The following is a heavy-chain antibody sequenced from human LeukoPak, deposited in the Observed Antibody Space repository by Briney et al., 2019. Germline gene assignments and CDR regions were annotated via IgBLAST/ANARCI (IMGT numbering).Heavy chain of an antibody. CDR1: GHSFITYY. D-gene: IGHD2-2*01. CDR2: ISITGGST. CDR3: AKGDCSSTSCYGHNYHYHMDV. Sequence: ASVKVSCKASGHSFITYYMHWVRQAPGQGLEWMGIISITGGSTIYAQKFQGRVTMTRDTSTSTVYMEVSSLRSEDTAVYYCAKGDCSSTSCYGHNYHYHMDVWGKGTTVTVSS. V-gene: IGHV1-46*01. J-gene: IGHJ6*03.